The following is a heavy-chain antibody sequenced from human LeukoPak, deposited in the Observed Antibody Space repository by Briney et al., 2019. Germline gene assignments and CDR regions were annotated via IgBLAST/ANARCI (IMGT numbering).Heavy chain of an antibody. CDR3: TRLLDNDSSGDPDTFDM. CDR1: GGSITSHY. Sequence: SQTLSLTCTVSGGSITSHYWSWVRQAPGNGLEWIGFIYYSVRTKYNPSLQSRVTISLDTSEEKFSLNVTSVTAADTAVYYCTRLLDNDSSGDPDTFDMWGQGTVVTVSS. D-gene: IGHD3-22*01. CDR2: IYYSVRT. J-gene: IGHJ3*02. V-gene: IGHV4-59*08.